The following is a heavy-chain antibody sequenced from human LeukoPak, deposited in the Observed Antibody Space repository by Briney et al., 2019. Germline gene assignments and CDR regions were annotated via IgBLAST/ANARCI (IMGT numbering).Heavy chain of an antibody. V-gene: IGHV3-23*01. CDR3: AEVIWFFDY. J-gene: IGHJ4*02. Sequence: GGSLRLSCAASGFTFSSYAMSWVRQAPGKGLEWVSAISGSGGSTYYADSVKGQFTISRDNSKNTLYLQMNGLRAEDTAVYYCAEVIWFFDYWGQGTLVTVSS. CDR2: ISGSGGST. CDR1: GFTFSSYA. D-gene: IGHD3/OR15-3a*01.